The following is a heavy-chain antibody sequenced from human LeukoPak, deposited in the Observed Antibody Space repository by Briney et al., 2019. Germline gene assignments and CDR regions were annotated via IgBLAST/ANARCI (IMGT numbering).Heavy chain of an antibody. CDR1: GFTFSSYA. J-gene: IGHJ4*02. CDR2: ISGSGGST. CDR3: AKRSEYHFDY. V-gene: IGHV3-23*01. Sequence: GGSLRLSCAASGFTFSSYAMNWVRQAPGKGLEWVSGISGSGGSTYYADSVKGRFTISRDNSKNTLYLQMKGLRAEDTAVYYCAKRSEYHFDYWGQGTLVTVSS. D-gene: IGHD2-2*01.